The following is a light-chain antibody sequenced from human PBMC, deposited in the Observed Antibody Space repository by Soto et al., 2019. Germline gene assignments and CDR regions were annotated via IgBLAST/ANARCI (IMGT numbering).Light chain of an antibody. CDR3: SSYTSSTTLV. V-gene: IGLV2-18*02. CDR2: EVN. J-gene: IGLJ2*01. Sequence: QSALTQPPSVSGSPGQSVTISCTGTSSDVGSYNRVSWYQQPPGTAPKLMIYEVNNRPSGVPDRFSGSKSDNTASLTISGLQAEDEADYYCSSYTSSTTLVFGGGTKLTVL. CDR1: SSDVGSYNR.